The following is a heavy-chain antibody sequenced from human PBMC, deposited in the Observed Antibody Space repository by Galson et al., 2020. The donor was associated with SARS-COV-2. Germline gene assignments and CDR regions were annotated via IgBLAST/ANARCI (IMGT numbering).Heavy chain of an antibody. D-gene: IGHD2-15*01. J-gene: IGHJ4*02. CDR1: GFTFSSYG. Sequence: TGGSLRLSCAASGFTFSSYGMHWVRQAPGKGLEWVAVISYDGSNKYYADSVKGRFTISRDNSKNTLYLQMNSLRAEDTAVYYCAKDRGWGIVVVVAADLWGQGTLVTVSS. CDR3: AKDRGWGIVVVVAADL. CDR2: ISYDGSNK. V-gene: IGHV3-30*18.